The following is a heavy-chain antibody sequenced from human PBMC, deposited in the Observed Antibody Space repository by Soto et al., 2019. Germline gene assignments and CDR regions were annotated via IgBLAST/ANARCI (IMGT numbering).Heavy chain of an antibody. Sequence: ASVKVSCKASGYTFTSYGISWVRQAPGQGLEWMGWISAYNGNTNYAQKQQGRVTMTTDTSTSTAYMELRSLRSDDTAVYYCARDIATGTYETPPYDAFDIWGQGTMVTVSS. CDR2: ISAYNGNT. D-gene: IGHD1-7*01. CDR1: GYTFTSYG. V-gene: IGHV1-18*01. CDR3: ARDIATGTYETPPYDAFDI. J-gene: IGHJ3*02.